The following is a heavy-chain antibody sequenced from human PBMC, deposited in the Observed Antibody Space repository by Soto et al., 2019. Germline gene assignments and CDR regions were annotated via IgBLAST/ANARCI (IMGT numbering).Heavy chain of an antibody. J-gene: IGHJ4*02. CDR3: ARGAMIVVVRFDY. Sequence: QVQLQQWGAGLLKPSETLSLTCAVYGGSFSGYYWSWIRQPPGKGLEWIGEINHSGSTNYNPSLKSRVTISVDTSKNQFSLKLSSVTAADTAVYYCARGAMIVVVRFDYWGQGTLVTVSS. CDR2: INHSGST. D-gene: IGHD3-22*01. V-gene: IGHV4-34*01. CDR1: GGSFSGYY.